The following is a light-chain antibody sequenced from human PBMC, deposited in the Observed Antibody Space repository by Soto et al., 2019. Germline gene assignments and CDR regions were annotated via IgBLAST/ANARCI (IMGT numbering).Light chain of an antibody. CDR3: CSYAGSFTFDV. V-gene: IGLV2-23*03. CDR1: SSDVGNYNL. Sequence: QSALTQPASVSGSPGQSITISCTGTSSDVGNYNLVSWYQQFPGKAPKLIIYEGSRRPSGVSNRFSGSKSANTASLTISGLQAEDEADYYCCSYAGSFTFDVFGGGTKLTVL. J-gene: IGLJ2*01. CDR2: EGS.